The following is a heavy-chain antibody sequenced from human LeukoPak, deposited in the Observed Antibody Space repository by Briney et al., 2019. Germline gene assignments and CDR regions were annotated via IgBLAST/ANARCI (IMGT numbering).Heavy chain of an antibody. CDR3: ARDGGARRGSYEFDC. J-gene: IGHJ4*02. CDR1: GGSISSGGYY. D-gene: IGHD1-26*01. Sequence: SETLSLTCTVSGGSISSGGYYWSWIRQHPGKGLEWIGYIYYSGSTYYNPSLSSRVTISADTSKNQFSLKLNSVTAADTAIYYCARDGGARRGSYEFDCWGQGTLVTVSS. V-gene: IGHV4-61*08. CDR2: IYYSGST.